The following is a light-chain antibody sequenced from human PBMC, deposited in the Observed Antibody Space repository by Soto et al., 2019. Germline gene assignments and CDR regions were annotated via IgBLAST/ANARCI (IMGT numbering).Light chain of an antibody. J-gene: IGKJ1*01. CDR2: GAS. Sequence: EIVMTQSPATLSVSPGERATRSCRASQSVSSNFAWYQQKPGQAPRLLIYGASTRATGIPARFSSSGSGTEFTPTISRLQSEDFAVYYCQQYNNWPTFGQGTKVDIK. CDR3: QQYNNWPT. CDR1: QSVSSN. V-gene: IGKV3D-15*01.